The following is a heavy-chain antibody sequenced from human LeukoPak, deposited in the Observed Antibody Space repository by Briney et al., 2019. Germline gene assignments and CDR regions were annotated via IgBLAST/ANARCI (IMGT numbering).Heavy chain of an antibody. V-gene: IGHV4-59*01. Sequence: KASETLSLTCTVSGDSISSYYWSWLRQPPGKGREWIGYIYYSGTTNYNPSLKSRVTISVDTSKNQFSLKLSSVTAADTAVYYCARVQTVGPRWFDPWGQGTLVTVSS. J-gene: IGHJ5*02. D-gene: IGHD3/OR15-3a*01. CDR2: IYYSGTT. CDR1: GDSISSYY. CDR3: ARVQTVGPRWFDP.